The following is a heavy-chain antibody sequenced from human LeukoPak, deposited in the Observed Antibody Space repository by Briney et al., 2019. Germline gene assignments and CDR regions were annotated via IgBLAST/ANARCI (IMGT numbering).Heavy chain of an antibody. Sequence: SETLSLTCAISDEPFSGYYWGWIRRPPGKGLELIGEINRNGNTDYNPSLKSRVTMSIDTSKNQFSLNLSSVTAADTAVYFCARGSRRSYFDYWGPGALVLVSS. CDR1: DEPFSGYY. CDR3: ARGSRRSYFDY. V-gene: IGHV4-34*01. CDR2: INRNGNT. J-gene: IGHJ4*02.